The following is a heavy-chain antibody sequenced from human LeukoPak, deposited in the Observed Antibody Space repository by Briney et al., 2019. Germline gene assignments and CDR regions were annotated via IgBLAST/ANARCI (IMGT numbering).Heavy chain of an antibody. CDR1: GFTFSSYA. CDR2: ISGSGTDT. Sequence: GGSLRLSCGGSGFTFSSYAMSWVRQAPGKGLEWVSAISGSGTDTFYANSVKGRFTISRDNPKNTLYLQMNSLRAEDTAVYCCAKGGGSSCYSPSGYWGQGTLVTVSS. J-gene: IGHJ4*02. V-gene: IGHV3-23*01. CDR3: AKGGGSSCYSPSGY. D-gene: IGHD2-15*01.